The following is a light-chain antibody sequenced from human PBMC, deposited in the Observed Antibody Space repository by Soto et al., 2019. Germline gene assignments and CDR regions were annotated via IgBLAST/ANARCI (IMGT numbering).Light chain of an antibody. CDR3: QQYNSYRWT. V-gene: IGKV1-5*03. J-gene: IGKJ1*01. Sequence: DIQMTQSPSTLSASVGDRVTITCRASQSISSWLAWYQQKPGKAPKLLIYKTSSLESWVPSRFSGSGSGTEFTLTISGLQLDDFATYYCQQYNSYRWTFGQGTKVDLK. CDR2: KTS. CDR1: QSISSW.